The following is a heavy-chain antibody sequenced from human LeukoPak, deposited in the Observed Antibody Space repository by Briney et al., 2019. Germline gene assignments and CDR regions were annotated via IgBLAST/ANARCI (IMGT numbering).Heavy chain of an antibody. CDR2: ISAYNGNT. CDR3: ARDSRPPHPRAVAAWYFDY. CDR1: GYTFTSYG. J-gene: IGHJ4*02. D-gene: IGHD6-19*01. Sequence: ASVKVSCKASGYTFTSYGISWVRQAPGQGLEWMGWISAYNGNTNYAQKLQGRVTMTTDTSTSTAYMELRSLRSDDTAVYYCARDSRPPHPRAVAAWYFDYWGQGTLVTVSS. V-gene: IGHV1-18*01.